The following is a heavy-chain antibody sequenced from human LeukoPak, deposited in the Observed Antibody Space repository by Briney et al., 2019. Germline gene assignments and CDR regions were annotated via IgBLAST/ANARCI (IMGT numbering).Heavy chain of an antibody. V-gene: IGHV3-30*03. J-gene: IGHJ4*02. CDR1: GFSFSTFG. CDR3: ATAKGELPFDY. Sequence: GGSLRLSCAASGFSFSTFGMHWVRQTPGKGLEWVSHISKDETNKYYADSVKGRFTISRDTSKNTLFLQMNSLRVEDTAVYYCATAKGELPFDYWGQGTLVTVSS. CDR2: ISKDETNK. D-gene: IGHD1-26*01.